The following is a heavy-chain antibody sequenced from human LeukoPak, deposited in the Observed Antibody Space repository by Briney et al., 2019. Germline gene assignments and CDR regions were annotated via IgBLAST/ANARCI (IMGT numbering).Heavy chain of an antibody. CDR3: ARDPPGSGTHDAFDI. CDR2: ISLYNGNT. V-gene: IGHV1-18*01. CDR1: GGTFSSYA. D-gene: IGHD3-10*01. J-gene: IGHJ3*02. Sequence: ASVKVSCKASGGTFSSYANSWVRQAPGQALEWMGRISLYNGNTNYAQKFQGRVTMTKDKSTSTDYMDLWSLRSDDTAIYYCARDPPGSGTHDAFDIWGQGTMVTVSS.